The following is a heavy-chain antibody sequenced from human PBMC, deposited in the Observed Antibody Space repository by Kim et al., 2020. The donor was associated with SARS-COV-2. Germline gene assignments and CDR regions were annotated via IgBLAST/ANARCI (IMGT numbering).Heavy chain of an antibody. V-gene: IGHV3-23*01. D-gene: IGHD2-15*01. CDR2: ISGSGGRT. J-gene: IGHJ5*01. Sequence: GGSLRLSWAASGFTFTSYALSWVRQAPGKGLEWVSTISGSGGRTYYADSVKGRITICRDTSKNTLYLQMNSLRVEDAATYYCAKRTATWFDSWCQGTLVT. CDR3: AKRTATWFDS. CDR1: GFTFTSYA.